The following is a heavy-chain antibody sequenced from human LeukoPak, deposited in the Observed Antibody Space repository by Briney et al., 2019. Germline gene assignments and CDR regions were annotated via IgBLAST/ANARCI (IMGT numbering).Heavy chain of an antibody. D-gene: IGHD5-18*01. CDR2: VYYTGST. CDR1: GGSVSNYY. V-gene: IGHV4-59*08. CDR3: ARHPERYSYFDY. Sequence: SETLSLTCSVSGGSVSNYYWSWIRQPPGKGLEWIGYVYYTGSTNYNPSLKSRVTMSVDTSKNQFSLRLSSVTAADTAVYSCARHPERYSYFDYWGQGTLVTVSS. J-gene: IGHJ4*02.